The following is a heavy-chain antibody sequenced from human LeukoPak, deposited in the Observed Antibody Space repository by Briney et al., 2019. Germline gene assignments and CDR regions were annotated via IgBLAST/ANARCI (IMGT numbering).Heavy chain of an antibody. V-gene: IGHV4-59*12. CDR2: IYYSGST. D-gene: IGHD4-17*01. Sequence: SETLSLTCTVPGGSISSYYWSWIRQPPGKGLEWIGYIYYSGSTNYNPSLKSRVTISVDTSKNQFSLKLSSVTAADTAVYYCARGWSKDVRLRPGRYYMDVWGKGTTVTVSS. CDR3: ARGWSKDVRLRPGRYYMDV. J-gene: IGHJ6*03. CDR1: GGSISSYY.